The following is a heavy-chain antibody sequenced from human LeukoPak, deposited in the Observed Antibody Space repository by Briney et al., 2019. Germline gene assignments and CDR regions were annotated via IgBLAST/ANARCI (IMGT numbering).Heavy chain of an antibody. Sequence: GGSLRLSCAASGFTFSSYEMNWVRQAPGKGLEWVSYISSSGSTIYYADSVKGRFTISRDNAKNSLYLQMNSLRAEDTAVYYCARDRDSSSSFDYWGQGTLVTVSS. V-gene: IGHV3-48*03. J-gene: IGHJ4*02. CDR3: ARDRDSSSSFDY. D-gene: IGHD6-6*01. CDR2: ISSSGSTI. CDR1: GFTFSSYE.